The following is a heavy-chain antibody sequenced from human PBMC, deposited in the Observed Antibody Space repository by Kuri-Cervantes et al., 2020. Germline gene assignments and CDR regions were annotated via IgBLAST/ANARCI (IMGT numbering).Heavy chain of an antibody. D-gene: IGHD5-12*01. CDR2: INWNGGST. J-gene: IGHJ3*02. CDR3: ARGGGDIAFDI. CDR1: GFTFDDYG. Sequence: GESLKISCAASGFTFDDYGMSWVRQAPGKGLEWVSGINWNGGSTGYADSVKGRFTISRDNAKNSLYLQMNSLGAEDTALYHCARGGGDIAFDIWGQGTMVTVSS. V-gene: IGHV3-20*01.